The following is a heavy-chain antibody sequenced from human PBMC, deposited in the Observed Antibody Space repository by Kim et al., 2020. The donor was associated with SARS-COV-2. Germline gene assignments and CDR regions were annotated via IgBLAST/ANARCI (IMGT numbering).Heavy chain of an antibody. CDR3: ARGNSLTY. J-gene: IGHJ4*02. CDR2: SGST. D-gene: IGHD2-21*01. Sequence: SGSTNYNPALKSRVTISVDTSKNQFSLKLSSVTAADTAVYYCARGNSLTYWGQGTLVTVSS. V-gene: IGHV4-34*01.